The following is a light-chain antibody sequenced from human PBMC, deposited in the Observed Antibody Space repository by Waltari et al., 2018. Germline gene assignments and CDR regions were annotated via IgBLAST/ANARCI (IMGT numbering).Light chain of an antibody. Sequence: QSALTQPPSASGSPGQSVTISCTGTSSDVGAYNHVSWYQQHPGKAPKLIIYDVSKRPSGVRDRCSGSKSGNTASLTVSGLQADDEADYYCNSYAGSSHVVFGGGTTLTVL. CDR1: SSDVGAYNH. CDR2: DVS. V-gene: IGLV2-8*01. J-gene: IGLJ2*01. CDR3: NSYAGSSHVV.